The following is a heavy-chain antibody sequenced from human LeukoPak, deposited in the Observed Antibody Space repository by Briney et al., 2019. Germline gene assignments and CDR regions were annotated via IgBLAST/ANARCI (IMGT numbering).Heavy chain of an antibody. CDR3: ARVEYGAFDI. J-gene: IGHJ3*02. D-gene: IGHD3-3*01. Sequence: SETLSLTCTVSGGSISTYYWSWIRQPPGKGLEWIGYIHYTGSTSYNPSLKSRVTISIDTSKNQFSLRLNSVTAADTAMYYCARVEYGAFDIWGQGTMVTVSS. CDR1: GGSISTYY. CDR2: IHYTGST. V-gene: IGHV4-59*08.